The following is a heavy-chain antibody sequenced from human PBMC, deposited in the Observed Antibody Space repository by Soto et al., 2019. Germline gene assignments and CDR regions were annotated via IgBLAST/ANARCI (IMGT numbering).Heavy chain of an antibody. J-gene: IGHJ6*02. CDR3: ARDNVVGATGYYYYGMHV. Sequence: ASVKVSCKASGYTFTSDYMHWVRQAPGQGLEWMGIINPSGGSTSYAQKFQGRVTMTRDTSTSTVYMELSSLRSEDTAVYYCARDNVVGATGYYYYGMHVWGQGTTVTVSS. CDR1: GYTFTSDY. CDR2: INPSGGST. D-gene: IGHD1-26*01. V-gene: IGHV1-46*01.